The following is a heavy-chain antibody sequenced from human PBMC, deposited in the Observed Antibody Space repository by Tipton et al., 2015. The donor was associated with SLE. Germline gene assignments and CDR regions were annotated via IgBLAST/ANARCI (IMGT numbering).Heavy chain of an antibody. V-gene: IGHV3-30*03. CDR2: ISNDGGTT. D-gene: IGHD7-27*01. J-gene: IGHJ4*02. Sequence: SLRLSCVASGFSFRSYGMNWVRQAPGKGLEWVAVISNDGGTTFYADSVRGRFTISRDNSKNTVYLQMNSLRAEDTAVFYCARGVRTGAGDYFDYWGQGTLVAVSS. CDR3: ARGVRTGAGDYFDY. CDR1: GFSFRSYG.